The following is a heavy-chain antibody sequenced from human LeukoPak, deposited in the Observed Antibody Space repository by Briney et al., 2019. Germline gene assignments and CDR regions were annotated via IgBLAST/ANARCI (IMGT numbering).Heavy chain of an antibody. CDR2: IKQDGSEK. V-gene: IGHV3-7*01. CDR1: GFTFSSYL. D-gene: IGHD6-6*01. CDR3: ARGSEYTSSTNYYFDY. Sequence: GGSLRLSCAASGFTFSSYLMSWVRQAPGKGLEWVANIKQDGSEKHYVDSVKGRFTISRDNAKKSLFLHMNSLRVEDTAVYYCARGSEYTSSTNYYFDYWGQGTLVTVSS. J-gene: IGHJ4*02.